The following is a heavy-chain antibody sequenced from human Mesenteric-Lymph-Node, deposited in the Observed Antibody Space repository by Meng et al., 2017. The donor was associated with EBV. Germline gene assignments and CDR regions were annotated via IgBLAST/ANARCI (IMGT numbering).Heavy chain of an antibody. D-gene: IGHD3-10*01. Sequence: QGQRQEPVHGLVTPSQTLSLTCTVSGGSVSSTSYYWSWIRQPPGKRLEWIGYVYYSGSTNYNPSLKSRVTISVDTSKNQFSLNLYSVTAADTAVYYCARENPARGNWFDPWGQGALVTVSS. CDR3: ARENPARGNWFDP. V-gene: IGHV4-61*01. J-gene: IGHJ5*02. CDR1: GGSVSSTSYY. CDR2: VYYSGST.